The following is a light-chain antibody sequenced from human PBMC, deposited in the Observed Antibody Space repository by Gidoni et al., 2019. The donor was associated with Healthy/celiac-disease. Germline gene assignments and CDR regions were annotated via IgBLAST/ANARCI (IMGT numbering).Light chain of an antibody. CDR1: QSVSSSY. CDR3: QQYGSSPWT. CDR2: GAS. V-gene: IGKV3-20*01. Sequence: EIVLTQSPGTLSLSPGERDTLTCRASQSVSSSYLAWYQQKPGQAPMLLIYGASSRATGIPARFSGSGSGTDFTLTISSLEPEDFAVYYCQQYGSSPWTFGPGTKVEIK. J-gene: IGKJ1*01.